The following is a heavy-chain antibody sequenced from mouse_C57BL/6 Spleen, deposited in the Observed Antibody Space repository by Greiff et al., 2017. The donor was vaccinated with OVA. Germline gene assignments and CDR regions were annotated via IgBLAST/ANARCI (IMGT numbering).Heavy chain of an antibody. V-gene: IGHV3-6*01. D-gene: IGHD2-2*01. CDR3: AIPMVTYWYFDV. CDR1: GYSITSGYY. Sequence: EVKLVESGPGLVKPSQSLSLTCSVTGYSITSGYYWNWIRQFPGNKLEWMGYISYDGSNNYNQSLKNRISITRDTSKNQFFLKLNSVTTEDTATYYCAIPMVTYWYFDVWGTGTTVTISS. J-gene: IGHJ1*03. CDR2: ISYDGSN.